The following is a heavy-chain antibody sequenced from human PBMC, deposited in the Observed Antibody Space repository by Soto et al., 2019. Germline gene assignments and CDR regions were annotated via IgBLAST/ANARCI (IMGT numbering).Heavy chain of an antibody. J-gene: IGHJ5*02. CDR1: GGSISSYY. CDR3: ARGGIIMVRGRHWFDP. V-gene: IGHV4-34*01. CDR2: INHSGST. D-gene: IGHD3-10*01. Sequence: PSETLSLTCTVSGGSISSYYWSWIRQPPGKGLEWIGEINHSGSTNYNPSLKSRVTISVDTSKKQFSLKLSSVTAADTAVYYCARGGIIMVRGRHWFDPWGQGTLLTVSS.